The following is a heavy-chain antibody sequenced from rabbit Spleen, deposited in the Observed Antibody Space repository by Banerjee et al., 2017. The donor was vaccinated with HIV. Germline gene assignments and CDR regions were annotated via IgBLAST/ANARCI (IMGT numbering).Heavy chain of an antibody. CDR3: ARDLTGVIGWNFKL. Sequence: QSLEESGGDLVKPGASLTLTCTASGFSFSSNDYMCWVRQAPGKGLEWISCIAGSASAFTYSATWAKGRFTISKTSSTTVTLQMTSLTAADTATYFCARDLTGVIGWNFKLWGPGTLVTVS. CDR2: IAGSASAFT. V-gene: IGHV1S40*01. D-gene: IGHD1-1*01. CDR1: GFSFSSNDY. J-gene: IGHJ4*01.